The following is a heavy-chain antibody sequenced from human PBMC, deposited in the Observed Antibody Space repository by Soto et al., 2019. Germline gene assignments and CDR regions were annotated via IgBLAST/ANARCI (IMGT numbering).Heavy chain of an antibody. V-gene: IGHV3-33*01. CDR1: GFSFYSYG. J-gene: IGHJ4*02. Sequence: QVQLVESGGGVVQPGRSLRLSCAASGFSFYSYGMHWVRQAPGKGLEWVAVIWYDGSNNYYADSVKGRFTISRENSENTLYLQMNSLRPEDTAVYYCARWFGELSGFDYWGQGTLVTVSS. CDR2: IWYDGSNN. D-gene: IGHD3-10*01. CDR3: ARWFGELSGFDY.